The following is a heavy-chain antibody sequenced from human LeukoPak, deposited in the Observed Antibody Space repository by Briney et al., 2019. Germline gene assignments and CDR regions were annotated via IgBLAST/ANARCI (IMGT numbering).Heavy chain of an antibody. J-gene: IGHJ4*02. D-gene: IGHD3-3*01. CDR2: IRSKAYGGTT. V-gene: IGHV3-49*04. CDR3: TRVYYDFWSGHIALYYFDY. Sequence: PGGSLRLSCTASGFTFGDYAMSWVRQAPGKGLEWVGFIRSKAYGGTTEYAASVKGRFTISRDDSKSIAYLQMNSLKTEDTAVYYCTRVYYDFWSGHIALYYFDYWGQGTLVTVSS. CDR1: GFTFGDYA.